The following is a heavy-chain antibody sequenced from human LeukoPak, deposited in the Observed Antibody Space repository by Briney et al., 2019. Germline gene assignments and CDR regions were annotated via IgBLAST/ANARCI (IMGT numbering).Heavy chain of an antibody. J-gene: IGHJ4*02. Sequence: SETLSLTCTVSGGSISTYYWSWIRQPAGRGLEWIGRIYTSGSTNYNPSLKSRVTISVDTSKNQFSLKLSSVTAADTAVYYCARVGITGYSSGWYDYWGQGTLVTVSS. D-gene: IGHD6-19*01. CDR2: IYTSGST. CDR1: GGSISTYY. V-gene: IGHV4-4*07. CDR3: ARVGITGYSSGWYDY.